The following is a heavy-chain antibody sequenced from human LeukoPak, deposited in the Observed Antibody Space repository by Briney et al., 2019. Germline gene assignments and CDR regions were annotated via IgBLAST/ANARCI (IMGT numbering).Heavy chain of an antibody. CDR3: ARSPHCSTSTCYDGGYYFDF. J-gene: IGHJ4*02. V-gene: IGHV4-38-2*02. D-gene: IGHD2-2*01. Sequence: PSETLSLTCSVSGYSISSGYYWGWIRQSPGEGREWIGSLFHSGSTYYDPSLKSRVTISVDTSKNQFSLKLSSLTAADTAVYYCARSPHCSTSTCYDGGYYFDFWGQGTLVIVSS. CDR2: LFHSGST. CDR1: GYSISSGYY.